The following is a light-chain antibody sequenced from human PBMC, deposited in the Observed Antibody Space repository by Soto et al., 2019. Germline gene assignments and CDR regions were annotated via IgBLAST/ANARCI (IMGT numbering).Light chain of an antibody. CDR1: QSVSSSY. CDR2: GAS. J-gene: IGKJ1*01. CDR3: QQDYNLPRT. Sequence: PGERVTLSCRASQSVSSSYLTWCQQKPGQAPRLLIYGASTRATRIPANFSGSESETDFTLTISSLQPEDFAVYYCQQDYNLPRTFGQGTKVEIK. V-gene: IGKV3D-7*01.